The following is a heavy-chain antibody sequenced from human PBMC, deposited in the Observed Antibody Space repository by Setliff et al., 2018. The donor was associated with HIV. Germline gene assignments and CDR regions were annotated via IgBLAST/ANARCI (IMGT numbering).Heavy chain of an antibody. Sequence: ETLSLTCTVSGASITSHYWSWIRQSPGRELEWIGYIYSTGSTNYNPSLKSRLTISMDTSKNQFSLDLSSVTAADTAVYYCAGERGYGDYHEYWGQGAPVTVPQ. D-gene: IGHD4-17*01. CDR2: IYSTGST. CDR3: AGERGYGDYHEY. J-gene: IGHJ4*02. V-gene: IGHV4-4*08. CDR1: GASITSHY.